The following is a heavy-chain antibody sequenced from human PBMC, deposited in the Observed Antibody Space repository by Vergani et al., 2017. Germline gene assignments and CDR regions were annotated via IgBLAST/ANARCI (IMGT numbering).Heavy chain of an antibody. Sequence: EVQLVESGGGLVKPGGSLRLFCAASGFTFSNAWMSWVRQAPGKGLEWVGRIKSKTDGGTTDYAAPVKGRFTISRDDSKNTLYLQMNSLKTEDTAVYYCTTEVYIVVVGGYWGQGTLVTVSS. CDR2: IKSKTDGGTT. V-gene: IGHV3-15*01. J-gene: IGHJ4*02. CDR3: TTEVYIVVVGGY. D-gene: IGHD2-2*01. CDR1: GFTFSNAW.